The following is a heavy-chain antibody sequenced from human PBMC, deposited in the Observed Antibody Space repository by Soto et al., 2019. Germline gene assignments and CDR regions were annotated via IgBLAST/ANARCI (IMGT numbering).Heavy chain of an antibody. CDR2: IKQDGSEK. Sequence: EGQLEESGGDLVQPGGSLRLSCAASGFTFSRFWMSWVRQAPGKGLEWVANIKQDGSEKNYVDSVKGRFTISRYNAKNSLYLKMNRLRVEDTAVYYCARGEDGRRAVTYSFYMDVWGKGATVTVSS. CDR3: ARGEDGRRAVTYSFYMDV. CDR1: GFTFSRFW. V-gene: IGHV3-7*01. D-gene: IGHD2-15*01. J-gene: IGHJ6*03.